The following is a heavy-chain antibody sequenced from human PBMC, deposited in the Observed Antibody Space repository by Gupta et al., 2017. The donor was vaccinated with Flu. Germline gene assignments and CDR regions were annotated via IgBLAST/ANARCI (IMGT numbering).Heavy chain of an antibody. Sequence: QVQLLQSGAEVQKPGSSVTVSCKASRGTFSSYAVSWVRQAPGQGLEWMGGIIPIFGTANYAQKFQGRVTITADKSTSTAYMELSTLRSEDTAVYYCARDRADTMADYWGQGTLVTVSS. D-gene: IGHD5-18*01. CDR1: RGTFSSYA. CDR3: ARDRADTMADY. J-gene: IGHJ4*02. V-gene: IGHV1-69*06. CDR2: IIPIFGTA.